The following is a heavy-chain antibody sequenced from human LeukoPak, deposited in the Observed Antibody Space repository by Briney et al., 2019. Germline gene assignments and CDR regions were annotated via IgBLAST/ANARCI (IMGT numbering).Heavy chain of an antibody. J-gene: IGHJ4*02. Sequence: GGSLRLSCAASGFTFSAYNMHWVRQAPGKGLEWVSLTSGDGITTYFADSVKGRFTISRDNSKSSLFLQMNSLRTEDTALYYCARDHVYGGADYWGQGTLVTVSS. CDR1: GFTFSAYN. CDR2: TSGDGITT. CDR3: ARDHVYGGADY. D-gene: IGHD5/OR15-5a*01. V-gene: IGHV3-43*02.